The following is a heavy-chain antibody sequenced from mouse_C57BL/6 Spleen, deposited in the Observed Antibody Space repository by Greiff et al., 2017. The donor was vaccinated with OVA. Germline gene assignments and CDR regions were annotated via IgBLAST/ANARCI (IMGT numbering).Heavy chain of an antibody. CDR1: GFTFSDYG. D-gene: IGHD2-4*01. CDR2: ISSGSSTI. J-gene: IGHJ4*01. CDR3: AVYEYDARGMTMDY. V-gene: IGHV5-17*01. Sequence: EVKVVESGGGLVKPGGSLKLSCAVSGFTFSDYGMHWVRQAPEKGLEWVAYISSGSSTIYYADTVKGRFTISRDNAKNTLFLQMTSLRSEDTAMCYCAVYEYDARGMTMDYWGQGTSVTVSS.